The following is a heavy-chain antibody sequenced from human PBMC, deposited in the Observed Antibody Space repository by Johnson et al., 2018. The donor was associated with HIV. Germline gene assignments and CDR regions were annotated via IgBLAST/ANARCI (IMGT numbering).Heavy chain of an antibody. D-gene: IGHD3-16*01. CDR3: AREGGPPKLAFDI. CDR1: WFTVSSNY. V-gene: IGHV3-53*01. CDR2: IYSGGST. J-gene: IGHJ3*02. Sequence: VQLVESGGGLIQPGGSLRLSCAASWFTVSSNYMSWVRQAPGKGLEWVSVIYSGGSTYYADSVKGRFTISRDNSKNTLYLQMNSLRAEDTAVYYCAREGGPPKLAFDIWGQVTMVTVSS.